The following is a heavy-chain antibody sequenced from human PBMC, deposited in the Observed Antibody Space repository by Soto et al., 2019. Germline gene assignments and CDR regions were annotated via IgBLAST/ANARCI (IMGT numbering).Heavy chain of an antibody. CDR3: ARGYCSSTSCYAFY. J-gene: IGHJ4*02. CDR2: ISYDGSNK. Sequence: QVQLVESGGGVVQPGRSLRLSCAASGFTFSSYAMHWVRQAPGKGLEWVAVISYDGSNKYYADCVKGRFTISRDNSMNPLYLQMNSLRAEDTAVYYCARGYCSSTSCYAFYWGQGTLVTVSS. CDR1: GFTFSSYA. V-gene: IGHV3-30-3*01. D-gene: IGHD2-2*01.